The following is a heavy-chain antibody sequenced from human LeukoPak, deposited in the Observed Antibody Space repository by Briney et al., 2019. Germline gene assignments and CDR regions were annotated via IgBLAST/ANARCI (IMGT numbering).Heavy chain of an antibody. D-gene: IGHD3-22*01. Sequence: ASVKVSCKASGYTFTSYGISWVRQAPGQGLEWMGWISAYNGNTNYAQKLQGRVTMTTDTSTSTAYMELRSLRSDDTAVYYCARDLLLYYYDSSGYYDYWGQGTLVTVSS. J-gene: IGHJ4*02. CDR1: GYTFTSYG. V-gene: IGHV1-18*01. CDR2: ISAYNGNT. CDR3: ARDLLLYYYDSSGYYDY.